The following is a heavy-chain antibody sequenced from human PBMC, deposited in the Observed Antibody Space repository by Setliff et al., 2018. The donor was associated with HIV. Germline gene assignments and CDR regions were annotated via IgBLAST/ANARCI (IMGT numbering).Heavy chain of an antibody. Sequence: GGSLRLSCAASEFTFSSYSMNWVRQAPVKGLEWVSTLNSASSATDYADSVKDRFTISIDNAKNTLYLQMNSLSAEDTAIYYCAKRLAGSNTWYHLDSWGQGTLVTVSS. CDR3: AKRLAGSNTWYHLDS. CDR1: EFTFSSYS. V-gene: IGHV3-21*04. J-gene: IGHJ4*02. D-gene: IGHD6-13*01. CDR2: LNSASSAT.